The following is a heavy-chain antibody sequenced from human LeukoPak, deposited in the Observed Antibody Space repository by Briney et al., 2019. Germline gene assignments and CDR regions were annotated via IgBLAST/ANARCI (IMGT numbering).Heavy chain of an antibody. Sequence: SQTLSLTCAISGESVSSNNGAWNWIRQSPSRGLEWLGRTYYRSKWYTDYAVSMNGRITINPDTSKNQFSLQLNSVTPDDTAVYSCARDVGTSGWHTFDYWGQGTLVTVSS. CDR3: ARDVGTSGWHTFDY. V-gene: IGHV6-1*01. J-gene: IGHJ4*02. CDR2: TYYRSKWYT. CDR1: GESVSSNNGA. D-gene: IGHD6-19*01.